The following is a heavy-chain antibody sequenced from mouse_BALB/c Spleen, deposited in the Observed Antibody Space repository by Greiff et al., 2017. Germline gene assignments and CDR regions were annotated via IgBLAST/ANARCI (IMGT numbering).Heavy chain of an antibody. V-gene: IGHV5-17*02. J-gene: IGHJ3*01. CDR2: ISSGSSTI. CDR1: GFTFSSFG. CDR3: ARSYGKEGFAY. D-gene: IGHD2-1*01. Sequence: EVMLVESGGGLVQPGGSRKLSCAASGFTFSSFGMHWVRQAPEKGLEWVAYISSGSSTIYYADTVKGRFTISRDNPKNTLFLQMTSLRSEDTAMYYCARSYGKEGFAYWGQGTLVTVSA.